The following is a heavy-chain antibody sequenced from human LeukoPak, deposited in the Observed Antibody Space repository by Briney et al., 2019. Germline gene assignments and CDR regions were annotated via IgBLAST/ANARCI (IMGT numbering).Heavy chain of an antibody. CDR3: AREPIAVAGTSQN. Sequence: PSETLSLTCTVSGGSISSSSYYWGWIRQPPGKGLEWIGSIYYSGSTYYNPSLKSRVTISVDKSKNQFSLKLSSVTAADTAVYYCAREPIAVAGTSQNWGQGTLVTVSS. V-gene: IGHV4-39*07. J-gene: IGHJ4*02. CDR1: GGSISSSSYY. CDR2: IYYSGST. D-gene: IGHD6-19*01.